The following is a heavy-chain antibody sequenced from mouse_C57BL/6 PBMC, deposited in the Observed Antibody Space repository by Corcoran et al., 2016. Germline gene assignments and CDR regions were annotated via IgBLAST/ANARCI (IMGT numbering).Heavy chain of an antibody. CDR3: ARSWFFFDY. D-gene: IGHD2-2*01. CDR1: GYTFTDYY. Sequence: EVQLPQSGPELVKPGASVKISCKASGYTFTDYYMNWVKQSHGKSLEWIGDINPNNGGTSYNQKFKGKATLTVDKSSSTAYMELRSLTSEDSAVYYCARSWFFFDYWGQGTTLTVSS. CDR2: INPNNGGT. V-gene: IGHV1-26*01. J-gene: IGHJ2*01.